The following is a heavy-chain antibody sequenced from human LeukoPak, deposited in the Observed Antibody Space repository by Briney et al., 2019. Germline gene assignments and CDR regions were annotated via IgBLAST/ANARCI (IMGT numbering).Heavy chain of an antibody. CDR2: TSRNSGSI. CDR1: GFNFDDYA. J-gene: IGHJ6*02. Sequence: GRSLRLSCAASGFNFDDYAMHWVRQAPGKGLEWVSGTSRNSGSIGYADSVKGRFTISRDNAKNSLYLQMNSLRAEDTALYYCAKDIRTGGPYYDFWSGSPNYYGMDVWGQGTTVTVSS. D-gene: IGHD3-3*01. V-gene: IGHV3-9*01. CDR3: AKDIRTGGPYYDFWSGSPNYYGMDV.